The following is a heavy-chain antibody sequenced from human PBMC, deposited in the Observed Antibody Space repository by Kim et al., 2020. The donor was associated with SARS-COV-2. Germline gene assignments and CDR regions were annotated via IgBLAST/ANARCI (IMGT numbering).Heavy chain of an antibody. Sequence: SETLSLTCGVYGGSFSGYFWSWIRQPPGKGLEWIGEINHSRTTNYNPSLKSRVTISVDTSKNQFSLKLSSVTAADTAVYYCAGVTMIRGLLGGMDVWGQGTTVTVPS. CDR3: AGVTMIRGLLGGMDV. V-gene: IGHV4-34*01. D-gene: IGHD3-10*01. CDR1: GGSFSGYF. CDR2: INHSRTT. J-gene: IGHJ6*02.